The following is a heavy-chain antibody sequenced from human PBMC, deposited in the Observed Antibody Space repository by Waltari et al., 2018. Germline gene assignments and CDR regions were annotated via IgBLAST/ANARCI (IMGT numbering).Heavy chain of an antibody. CDR1: GFTFNPAW. D-gene: IGHD1-1*01. CDR3: ATATQTGRLENTDY. CDR2: IKTRAEGVKV. J-gene: IGHJ4*02. V-gene: IGHV3-15*01. Sequence: EVQLVESGGGLVKPGWSLRLSCSPSGFTFNPAWLTWVRRAPGRGREWVGRIKTRAEGVKVDYAAPLKGRFAVSRDDSKNTVYLEMSGLRTEDSGMYYCATATQTGRLENTDYWGQGTLVTVS.